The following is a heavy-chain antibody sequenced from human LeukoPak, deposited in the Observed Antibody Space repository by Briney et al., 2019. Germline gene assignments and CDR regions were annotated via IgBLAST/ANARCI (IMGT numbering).Heavy chain of an antibody. CDR2: MNPNSGNT. D-gene: IGHD3-10*01. CDR1: GYTFTSYD. J-gene: IGHJ5*02. CDR3: ARGPSRITMVRGVKNWFDP. Sequence: ASVKVSCKASGYTFTSYDINWVRQATGQGLERMGWMNPNSGNTGYAQKFQGRVTMTRNTSISTAYMELSSLRSEDTAVYYCARGPSRITMVRGVKNWFDPWGQGTLVTVSS. V-gene: IGHV1-8*01.